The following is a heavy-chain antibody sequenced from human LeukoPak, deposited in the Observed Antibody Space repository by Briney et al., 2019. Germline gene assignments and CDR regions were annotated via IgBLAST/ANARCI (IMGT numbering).Heavy chain of an antibody. CDR3: ARDSMGAVYDSSGYSSPTDY. CDR1: GFTFSSYW. Sequence: GGSLRLSCAASGFTFSSYWMSWVRQAPGKGLEWMANIKQDGSEKYYVDSVKGRFTISRDNAGDSLYVQMNSLRAEDTAVYFCARDSMGAVYDSSGYSSPTDYWGQGTLVTVSS. CDR2: IKQDGSEK. J-gene: IGHJ4*02. D-gene: IGHD3-22*01. V-gene: IGHV3-7*01.